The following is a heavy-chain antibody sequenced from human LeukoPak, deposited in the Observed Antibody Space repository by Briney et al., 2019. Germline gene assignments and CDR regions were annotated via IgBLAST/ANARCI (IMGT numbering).Heavy chain of an antibody. CDR1: GGSFSGYY. J-gene: IGHJ3*02. D-gene: IGHD5-18*01. CDR2: INHSGST. CDR3: ARGPWRSYGSPHAFDI. V-gene: IGHV4-34*01. Sequence: PSETLSLTCAVYGGSFSGYYWSWIRQPPGKGLEWIGEINHSGSTNYNPSLKSRVTISVDTSKNQFSLKLSSVTAADTAVYYCARGPWRSYGSPHAFDIWGQGTMVTVSS.